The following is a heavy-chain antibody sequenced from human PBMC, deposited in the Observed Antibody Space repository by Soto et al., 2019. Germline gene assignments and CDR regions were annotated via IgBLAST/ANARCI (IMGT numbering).Heavy chain of an antibody. CDR3: TTDNCDPSGYSYVDY. J-gene: IGHJ4*01. CDR1: GDSVTSDNYY. V-gene: IGHV4-61*01. Sequence: KTSETLSLTCTVSGDSVTSDNYYWTWVRQSPGKGLEWIGYVHYTRSTNYNPSLKSRVTISVDTSKNQFSLRLTSVTAADTAVYFCTTDNCDPSGYSYVDYWGQGTLVTAPQ. D-gene: IGHD3-22*01. CDR2: VHYTRST.